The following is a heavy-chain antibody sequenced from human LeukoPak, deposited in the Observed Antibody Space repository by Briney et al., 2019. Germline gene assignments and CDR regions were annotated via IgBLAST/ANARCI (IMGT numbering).Heavy chain of an antibody. J-gene: IGHJ4*02. CDR2: ISWNSGSI. CDR3: AKDRHYYGSGTVNFDY. V-gene: IGHV3-9*01. CDR1: GFTFDDYA. D-gene: IGHD3-10*01. Sequence: SGGSLRLSCAASGFTFDDYAMHWVRQAPGKGLEWVSGISWNSGSIGYADSVKGRFTISRDNSKNTLYLQMNSLRDEDTAVFYCAKDRHYYGSGTVNFDYWGQGTLVTVSS.